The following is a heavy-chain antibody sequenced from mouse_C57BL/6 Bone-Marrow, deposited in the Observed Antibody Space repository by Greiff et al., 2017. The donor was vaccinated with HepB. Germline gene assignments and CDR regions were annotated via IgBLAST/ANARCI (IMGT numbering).Heavy chain of an antibody. Sequence: QVQLQQPGAELVKPGASVKLSCKASGYTFTSYWMHWVKQRPGRGLEWIGRIDPNSGGTKYNEKFKSKATLTVDKPSSTAYMQRSSLTSEDSAVYYCARWRFYAMDYWGQGTSVTVSS. V-gene: IGHV1-72*01. CDR3: ARWRFYAMDY. J-gene: IGHJ4*01. CDR1: GYTFTSYW. CDR2: IDPNSGGT.